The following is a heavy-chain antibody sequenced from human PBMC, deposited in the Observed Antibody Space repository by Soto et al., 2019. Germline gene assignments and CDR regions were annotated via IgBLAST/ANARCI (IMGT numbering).Heavy chain of an antibody. V-gene: IGHV3-30*18. CDR3: AKDGPTVTTTFS. CDR2: ISYDGSNK. CDR1: GGSFSGYY. Sequence: LSLTCAVYGGSFSGYYWSWIRQPPGKGLEWVAVISYDGSNKYYADSVKGRFTISRDNSKNTLYLQMNSLRAEDTAVYYCAKDGPTVTTTFSWGQGTLVTVSS. D-gene: IGHD4-17*01. J-gene: IGHJ4*02.